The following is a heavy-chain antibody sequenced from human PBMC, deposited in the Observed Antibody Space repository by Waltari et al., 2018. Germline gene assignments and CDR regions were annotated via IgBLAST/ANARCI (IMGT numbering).Heavy chain of an antibody. CDR1: GGTLSSYA. V-gene: IGHV1-69*13. CDR2: IIPIFGTA. D-gene: IGHD3-22*01. Sequence: QVQLVQTGAEVKKPGSSVKVSCKDSGGTLSSYAIRWGRPAPGQGLEWMGGIIPIFGTANYAQKFQGRVTITADESTSTAYMELSSLRSEDTAVYYCASGGDDSSGDYFDYWGQGTLVTVSS. J-gene: IGHJ4*02. CDR3: ASGGDDSSGDYFDY.